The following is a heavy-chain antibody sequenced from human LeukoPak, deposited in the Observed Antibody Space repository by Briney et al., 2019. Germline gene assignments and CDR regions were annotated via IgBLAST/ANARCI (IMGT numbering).Heavy chain of an antibody. CDR3: ARVRILTGYYIPAFDY. CDR1: GFTFSSYW. D-gene: IGHD3-9*01. Sequence: GGSLRLSCAASGFTFSSYWMSWARQAPGKGLEWVANIKQDGSEKYYVDSVKGRFTISRDNAKNSLYLQMNSLRAEDTAVYYCARVRILTGYYIPAFDYWGQGTLVTVSS. J-gene: IGHJ4*02. V-gene: IGHV3-7*03. CDR2: IKQDGSEK.